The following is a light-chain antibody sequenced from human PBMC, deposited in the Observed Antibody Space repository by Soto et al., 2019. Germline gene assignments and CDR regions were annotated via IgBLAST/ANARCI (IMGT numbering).Light chain of an antibody. CDR1: SANIGSNY. V-gene: IGLV1-51*01. J-gene: IGLJ2*01. CDR2: DSD. Sequence: QSMLTQPPSVSAAPGQKVTISCSGSSANIGSNYVSWYQHLPGTAPKLVIYDSDRRPSEIPDRFSGSKSGTSATLDITGLQTGDEADYYCGAWDGSLSVVLFGGGTKLT. CDR3: GAWDGSLSVVL.